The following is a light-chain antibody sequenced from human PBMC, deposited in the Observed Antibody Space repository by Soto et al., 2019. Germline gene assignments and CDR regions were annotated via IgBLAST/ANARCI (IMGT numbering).Light chain of an antibody. CDR1: QSVSSN. V-gene: IGKV3-15*01. CDR3: QQYNNWPRT. J-gene: IGKJ4*01. CDR2: GAS. Sequence: EIVMTQSPATLSVSPGERATLSCRASQSVSSNLAWYQQKLGQAPRLLIYGASTRATGIPARFSGSGSGTEFTLTISSLQSEDFAVYYCQQYNNWPRTFGGGTKVEIK.